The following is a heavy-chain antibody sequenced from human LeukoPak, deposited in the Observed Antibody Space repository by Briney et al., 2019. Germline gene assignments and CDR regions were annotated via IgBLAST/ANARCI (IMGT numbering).Heavy chain of an antibody. CDR3: ARDSLGDLDF. J-gene: IGHJ4*02. CDR2: LSPDGSNR. Sequence: TNYWMAWVRQAPGKGXEWVANLSPDGSNRNYMDSVKGRFTISRDNAENSLHLQLNSLRGGDSAVYYCARDSLGDLDFWGQGTLVTVSS. CDR1: TNYW. V-gene: IGHV3-7*01.